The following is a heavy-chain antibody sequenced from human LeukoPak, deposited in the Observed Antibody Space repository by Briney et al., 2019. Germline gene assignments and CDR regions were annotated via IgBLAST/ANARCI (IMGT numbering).Heavy chain of an antibody. CDR3: ARVVGGITMIVVVIRDAFDI. CDR2: IYYSGST. V-gene: IGHV4-39*07. J-gene: IGHJ3*02. CDR1: GGSISSSSYY. Sequence: SETLSLTCTVSGGSISSSSYYWGWIRQPPGKGLEWIGSIYYSGSTYYNPSLKSRVTISVDTSKNQFSLKLSSVTAADTAMYYCARVVGGITMIVVVIRDAFDIWGQGTMVTVSS. D-gene: IGHD3-22*01.